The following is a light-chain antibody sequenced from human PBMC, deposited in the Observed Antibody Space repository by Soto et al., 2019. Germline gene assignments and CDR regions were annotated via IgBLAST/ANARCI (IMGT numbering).Light chain of an antibody. J-gene: IGLJ1*01. Sequence: QSVLTQPASVSGSPGQSITISCTETSSDVGGYNYVSWYQQHPGKAPKLMIYDVSNRPSGVSNRFSGSKSGNTASLTISGLQAEDEADYYCSSYTSSSTLYVFGTGTKVTVL. CDR1: SSDVGGYNY. V-gene: IGLV2-14*01. CDR3: SSYTSSSTLYV. CDR2: DVS.